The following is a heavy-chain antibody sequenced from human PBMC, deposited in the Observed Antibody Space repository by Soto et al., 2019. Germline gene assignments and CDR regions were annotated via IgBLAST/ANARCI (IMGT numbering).Heavy chain of an antibody. CDR2: TSSSSSYI. V-gene: IGHV3-21*01. CDR3: ALGYSGEQYYFDY. J-gene: IGHJ4*02. CDR1: GFTFSSYS. D-gene: IGHD5-12*01. Sequence: GGSLRLSCAASGFTFSSYSMNWVRQAPGKGLEWVSSTSSSSSYIYYADSVKGRFTISRDNAKNSLYLQMNSLRAEETAVYYWALGYSGEQYYFDYWGQGTLVTVSS.